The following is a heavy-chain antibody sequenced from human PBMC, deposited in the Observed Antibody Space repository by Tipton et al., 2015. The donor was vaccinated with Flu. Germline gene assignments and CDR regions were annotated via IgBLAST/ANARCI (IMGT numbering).Heavy chain of an antibody. J-gene: IGHJ5*02. CDR1: GYSISSGYY. V-gene: IGHV4-38-2*02. Sequence: TLSLTCIVSGYSISSGYYWGWIRQPPGKGLEWIASIYHSGSTYYNPSLKSRVTISVDTSKNQFSLKLSSVTATDTAVYYCARAYGSGVHWFDTWGQGTLVNVSS. CDR2: IYHSGST. D-gene: IGHD3-10*01. CDR3: ARAYGSGVHWFDT.